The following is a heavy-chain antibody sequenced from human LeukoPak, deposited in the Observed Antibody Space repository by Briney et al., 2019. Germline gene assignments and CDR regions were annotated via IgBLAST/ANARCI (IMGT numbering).Heavy chain of an antibody. Sequence: GGSLRLSCAASEFTFSSYAMSWVRQAPGKGLEWVSAISGSGGSTYYADSVKGRFTISRDNSKNTLYLQMNSLRAEDTAVYYCAKSHRLSSGSYYVPFGHWGQGTLVTVSS. J-gene: IGHJ4*02. D-gene: IGHD3-10*02. CDR2: ISGSGGST. CDR3: AKSHRLSSGSYYVPFGH. CDR1: EFTFSSYA. V-gene: IGHV3-23*01.